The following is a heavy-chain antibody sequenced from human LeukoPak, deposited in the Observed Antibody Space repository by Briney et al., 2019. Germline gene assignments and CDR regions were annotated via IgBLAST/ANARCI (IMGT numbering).Heavy chain of an antibody. CDR2: IYTRGST. Sequence: SETQSLTCTVSGGSINNYYWSWIRHPAGKGLEWIGRIYTRGSTNYNPSLKSRVTMSVDTSKNQSSLKLSSVTAADTAVYYCARGRYCSADICSGGDAFDIWGQGTMVSVSS. J-gene: IGHJ3*02. V-gene: IGHV4-4*07. CDR1: GGSINNYY. CDR3: ARGRYCSADICSGGDAFDI. D-gene: IGHD2-15*01.